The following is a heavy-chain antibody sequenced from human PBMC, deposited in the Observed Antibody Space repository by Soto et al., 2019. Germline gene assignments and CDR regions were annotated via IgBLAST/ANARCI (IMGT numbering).Heavy chain of an antibody. V-gene: IGHV4-31*03. D-gene: IGHD5-12*01. Sequence: SETLSLTCTVSGGSISSGGYYWSWIRQHPGKGLEWIGYIYYSGSTYYNPSLKSRVTISVDTSKNQFSLKLSSVTAADTAVYYCARGAGYNSVRPLDVFDIWGQGTMVTVSS. CDR1: GGSISSGGYY. CDR3: ARGAGYNSVRPLDVFDI. J-gene: IGHJ3*02. CDR2: IYYSGST.